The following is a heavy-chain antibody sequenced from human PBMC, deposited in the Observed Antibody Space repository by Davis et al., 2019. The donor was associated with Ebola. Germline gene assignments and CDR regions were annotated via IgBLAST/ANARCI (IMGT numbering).Heavy chain of an antibody. CDR2: INPSGGST. V-gene: IGHV1-46*01. CDR1: GYTFTSYY. Sequence: ASVKVSCKASGYTFTSYYMHWVRQAPGQGLEWMGIINPSGGSTSYAQKFQGRVTMTRDTSTSTVYMELSSLRSEDTAVYYCARGEKQWLVRYYYGMDVWDQGTTVTVSS. D-gene: IGHD6-19*01. CDR3: ARGEKQWLVRYYYGMDV. J-gene: IGHJ6*02.